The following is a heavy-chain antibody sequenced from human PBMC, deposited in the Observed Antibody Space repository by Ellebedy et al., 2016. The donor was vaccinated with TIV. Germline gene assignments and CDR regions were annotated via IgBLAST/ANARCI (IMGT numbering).Heavy chain of an antibody. D-gene: IGHD3-10*01. V-gene: IGHV1-18*01. CDR3: AREFSALWFGESLSGMDV. Sequence: ASVKVSCKASGYIFSTYVIGWVRQAPGQGLEWMGWISPYNGNTNYAQKLQGRVSMTTDTSTTTAYIELRSLRSDDTAVYYCAREFSALWFGESLSGMDVWGQGTTVTVSS. J-gene: IGHJ6*02. CDR1: GYIFSTYV. CDR2: ISPYNGNT.